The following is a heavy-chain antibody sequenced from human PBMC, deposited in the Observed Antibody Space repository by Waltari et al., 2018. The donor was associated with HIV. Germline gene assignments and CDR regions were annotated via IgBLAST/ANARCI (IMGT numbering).Heavy chain of an antibody. CDR3: VRETSGRDAFDI. CDR2: ISNDGNDK. D-gene: IGHD2-15*01. Sequence: LVESGGDLVQSGTSLRLSCEASGFSFSDYDMFWVRQAPGKGLEWVAVISNDGNDKKYVDSVNGRFNVSRDNVKNTLYLYMSRLRPEDTAVYYCVRETSGRDAFDIWGLGTQVIVSS. J-gene: IGHJ3*02. CDR1: GFSFSDYD. V-gene: IGHV3-30*15.